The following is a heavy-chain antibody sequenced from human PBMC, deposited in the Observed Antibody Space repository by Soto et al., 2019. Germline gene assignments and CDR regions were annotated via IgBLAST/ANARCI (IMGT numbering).Heavy chain of an antibody. CDR2: IVVGSGNT. V-gene: IGHV1-58*01. D-gene: IGHD2-21*02. CDR1: GFTFTISA. CDR3: AADQVCYGGYCYASY. J-gene: IGHJ4*02. Sequence: SVKVSCQASGFTFTISAVQWVLQARGQRLEWIGWIVVGSGNTNYAQKFQERVTITRDMSTSTAYMELSSLRSEDTAVYYCAADQVCYGGYCYASYWGKGTLVTVSS.